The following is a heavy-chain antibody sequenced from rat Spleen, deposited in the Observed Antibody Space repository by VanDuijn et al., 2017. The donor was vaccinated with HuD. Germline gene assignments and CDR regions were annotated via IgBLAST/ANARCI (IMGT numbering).Heavy chain of an antibody. J-gene: IGHJ2*01. CDR2: MRYNGDT. CDR3: ARSNGYGPFDY. Sequence: QVQLKESGPGLVQPSQTLSLTCTVSGFSLSNYGVIWVRQPPGKGLEWMGRMRYNGDTSYNSAIKSRLSISRDTSKSQIFLRMSSLQTEDTAMYFCARSNGYGPFDYWGRGVMVTVSS. V-gene: IGHV2-13*01. D-gene: IGHD1-3*01. CDR1: GFSLSNYG.